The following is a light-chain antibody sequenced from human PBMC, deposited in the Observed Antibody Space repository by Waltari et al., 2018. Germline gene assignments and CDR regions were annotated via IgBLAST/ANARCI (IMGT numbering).Light chain of an antibody. Sequence: EIVLTQSPATLSLSPGERATLSCRASQSVSNSLAWYQHTPGQAPRLLIYDAAKRATGIPARFSGSWSGTDFTLTISSLEPEDFAVYYCQQRSTWPPIFTFGPGTKVDFK. CDR3: QQRSTWPPIFT. J-gene: IGKJ3*01. CDR1: QSVSNS. CDR2: DAA. V-gene: IGKV3-11*01.